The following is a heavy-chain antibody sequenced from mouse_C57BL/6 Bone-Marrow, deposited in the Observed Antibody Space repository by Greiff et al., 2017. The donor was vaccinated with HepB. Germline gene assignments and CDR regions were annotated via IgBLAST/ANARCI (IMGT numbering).Heavy chain of an antibody. CDR2: IHPNSGST. Sequence: QVQLQQPGAELVKPGASVKLSCKASGYTFTSYWMHWVKQRPGQGLAWIGMIHPNSGSTNYNEKIKSKATLTVDKSSSTAYMQISSLTSEASAVYYCAIEESYPTVVAKGLWGQGTTLTVSS. D-gene: IGHD1-1*01. CDR3: AIEESYPTVVAKGL. V-gene: IGHV1-64*01. CDR1: GYTFTSYW. J-gene: IGHJ2*01.